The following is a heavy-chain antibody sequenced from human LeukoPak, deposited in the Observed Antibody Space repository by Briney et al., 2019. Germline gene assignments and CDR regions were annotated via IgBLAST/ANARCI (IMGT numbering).Heavy chain of an antibody. CDR3: AKPRIIGLGWAQFDY. D-gene: IGHD2-15*01. J-gene: IGHJ4*02. V-gene: IGHV3-23*01. CDR1: GFTFSRFG. CDR2: FDGNADGT. Sequence: GGSLRLSCVTSGFTFSRFGMTWVRQPPGKGLEWVASFDGNADGTYCADSVKGRCTISRDNSKNTLYLQMNSLRAEDTAIYYCAKPRIIGLGWAQFDYWGQGSLVTVSS.